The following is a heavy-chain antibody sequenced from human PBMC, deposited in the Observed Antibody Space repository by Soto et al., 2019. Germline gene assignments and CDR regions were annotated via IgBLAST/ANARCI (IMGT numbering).Heavy chain of an antibody. J-gene: IGHJ6*02. CDR3: AKDHFSYSSSSYYGMDV. CDR1: GFTFSNYW. V-gene: IGHV3-74*01. D-gene: IGHD6-6*01. Sequence: VVFLRLSCAASGFTFSNYWMHWVRQVPGRGLVWVSRISHDGSGTSYGDSVRGRFTITRDNAKNTVYLQMNSLRAEDTAVYYCAKDHFSYSSSSYYGMDVWGQGTTVTVSS. CDR2: ISHDGSGT.